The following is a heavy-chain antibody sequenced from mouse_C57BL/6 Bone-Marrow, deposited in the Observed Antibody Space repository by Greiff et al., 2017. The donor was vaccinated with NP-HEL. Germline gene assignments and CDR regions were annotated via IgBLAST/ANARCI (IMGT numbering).Heavy chain of an antibody. Sequence: VKLMESGAELARPGASVKLSCKASGYTFTSYGISWVKQRTGQGLEWIGEIYPRSGNTYYNEKFKGKATLTADKSSSTAYMELRSLTSEDSAVYFCARGDDGYYLWGQGTTLTVSS. CDR1: GYTFTSYG. CDR2: IYPRSGNT. J-gene: IGHJ2*01. CDR3: ARGDDGYYL. D-gene: IGHD2-3*01. V-gene: IGHV1-81*01.